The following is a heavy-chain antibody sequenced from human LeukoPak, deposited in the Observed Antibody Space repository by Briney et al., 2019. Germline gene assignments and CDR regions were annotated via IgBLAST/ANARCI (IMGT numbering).Heavy chain of an antibody. J-gene: IGHJ5*02. Sequence: SETLSLTCAVYGGSFSGYYWSWIRQPPGKGLEWIGEINHSGSTNYNPSLKSRVTISVDTSKNQFSLKLSSVTAADTAVYYCASPRGYCTNGVCLNNWFDPWGQGTQVTVSS. V-gene: IGHV4-34*01. CDR2: INHSGST. D-gene: IGHD2-8*01. CDR3: ASPRGYCTNGVCLNNWFDP. CDR1: GGSFSGYY.